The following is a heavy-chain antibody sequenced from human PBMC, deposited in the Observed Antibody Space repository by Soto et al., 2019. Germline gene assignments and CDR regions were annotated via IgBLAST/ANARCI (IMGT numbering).Heavy chain of an antibody. CDR1: GYTFSRYG. CDR2: VSGYNGDT. V-gene: IGHV1-18*01. D-gene: IGHD1-26*01. J-gene: IGHJ6*02. CDR3: AKSGQPPYYYYGMDV. Sequence: QGQLVQSGPEVKKPGASVKVSCKASGYTFSRYGISWVRQAPGQGLKWMGWVSGYNGDTKYAQKVQGRVTMTIDTSTYTAYMELRSLTSDDTAIYYCAKSGQPPYYYYGMDVWGQGTTVTVSS.